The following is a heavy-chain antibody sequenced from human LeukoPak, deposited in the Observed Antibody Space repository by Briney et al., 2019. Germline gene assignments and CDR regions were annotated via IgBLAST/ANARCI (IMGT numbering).Heavy chain of an antibody. CDR3: ARDAAGDLLDY. J-gene: IGHJ4*02. V-gene: IGHV3-48*03. Sequence: GGSLRLSCEGSGFPFSSYEMNWLRQAPGKGLEWVSHIDSGGITIYYADSVKGRFTISRDNAKNSIYLQTDSLRVEDTAIYYCARDAAGDLLDYWGQGTPVTVSP. CDR1: GFPFSSYE. D-gene: IGHD4-17*01. CDR2: IDSGGITI.